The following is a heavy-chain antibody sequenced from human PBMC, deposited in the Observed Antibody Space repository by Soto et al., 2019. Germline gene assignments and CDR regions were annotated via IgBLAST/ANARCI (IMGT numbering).Heavy chain of an antibody. CDR2: IYYRGST. J-gene: IGHJ4*02. V-gene: IGHV4-39*01. Sequence: QLQLQESGPGLVKPSETLSLTCTVSGGSISSSSYYWGWIRQPPGKGLEWIGSIYYRGSTYYNPSLKSRVTISVDTSKNQFSLKLSSVTAADTAVYYCASLDYGDNHYFDYWGQGTLVTVSS. CDR3: ASLDYGDNHYFDY. D-gene: IGHD4-17*01. CDR1: GGSISSSSYY.